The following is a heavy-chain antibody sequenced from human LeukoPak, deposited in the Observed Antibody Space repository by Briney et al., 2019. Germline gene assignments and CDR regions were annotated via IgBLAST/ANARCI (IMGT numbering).Heavy chain of an antibody. CDR2: IKQDGSEK. CDR1: EFTFSSYW. V-gene: IGHV3-7*01. Sequence: QPGGSLRLSCAASEFTFSSYWMSWVRQAPGKWLEWVANIKQDGSEKYYVDSVKGRFTISRDNAKNSLYLQMNSLRADDTAVYYCARDVYSEGRPQEFDPWGQGTLVTVSS. CDR3: ARDVYSEGRPQEFDP. D-gene: IGHD2-21*01. J-gene: IGHJ5*02.